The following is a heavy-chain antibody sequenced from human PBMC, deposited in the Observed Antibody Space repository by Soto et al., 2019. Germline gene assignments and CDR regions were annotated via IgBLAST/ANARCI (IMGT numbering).Heavy chain of an antibody. CDR2: IYYSGST. V-gene: IGHV4-31*03. D-gene: IGHD3-10*01. CDR3: ARDPSIDYYGSGSYYRIYYYGMDV. J-gene: IGHJ6*02. Sequence: PSETLSLTCTVSGGSISSGGYYWSWIRQHPGKGLEWIGYIYYSGSTYYNPSLKSRVTISVDTSKNQFSLKLSSVTAADTAVYYCARDPSIDYYGSGSYYRIYYYGMDVWGQGTTVTVSS. CDR1: GGSISSGGYY.